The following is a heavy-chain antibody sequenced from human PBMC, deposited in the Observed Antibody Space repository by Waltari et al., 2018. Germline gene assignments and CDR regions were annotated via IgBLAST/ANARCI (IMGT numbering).Heavy chain of an antibody. Sequence: EVQLVQSGGGLVKSGGSLRLSCGATGSASDFTFAKTWMNWVHQAPGKGLEWVGHIKSKTDGGTTDYAAPVKGRFSISRDDSKNTVYLQMNSLEIEDTAKYFCTADWFYTLHIWGQGAVVTVSS. V-gene: IGHV3-15*01. CDR1: GSASDFTFAKTW. J-gene: IGHJ3*02. D-gene: IGHD3-16*01. CDR3: TADWFYTLHI. CDR2: IKSKTDGGTT.